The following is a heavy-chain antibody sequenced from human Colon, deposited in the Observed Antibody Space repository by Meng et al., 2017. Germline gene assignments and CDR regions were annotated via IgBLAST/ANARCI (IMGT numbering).Heavy chain of an antibody. J-gene: IGHJ4*02. CDR3: AGGPWELDY. CDR1: GGSVISGSHY. Sequence: QVQLTVSCSGLVRPSETLSLTCTVSGGSVISGSHYWGWIRQPSGKLLELIGYIDSIRSINYYPSLKSRVTMSVDTSKNQFSLNLSSVTAADTAVYYCAGGPWELDYWGQGTLVTVSS. V-gene: IGHV4-61*01. CDR2: IDSIRSI. D-gene: IGHD1-26*01.